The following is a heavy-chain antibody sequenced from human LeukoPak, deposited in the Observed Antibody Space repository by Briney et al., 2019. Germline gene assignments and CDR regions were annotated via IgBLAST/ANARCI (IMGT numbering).Heavy chain of an antibody. CDR3: ARDKAVTTERTQYFHH. V-gene: IGHV1-18*01. CDR1: GYTFTSYG. CDR2: ISAYNGYT. Sequence: ASVKVSCKASGYTFTSYGISWVRQAPGQGLEWMGWISAYNGYTNYAQKFQFRVTMTTDTSTSTAYMELRGLTSDDTAVYYCARDKAVTTERTQYFHHWGQGTLVTVSS. D-gene: IGHD4-11*01. J-gene: IGHJ1*01.